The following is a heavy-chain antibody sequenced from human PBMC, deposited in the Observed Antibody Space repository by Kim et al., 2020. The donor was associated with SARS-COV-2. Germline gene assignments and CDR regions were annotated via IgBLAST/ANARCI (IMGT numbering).Heavy chain of an antibody. V-gene: IGHV1-18*01. J-gene: IGHJ1*01. Sequence: ASVKVSCKASGYTFTSFGISWVRQAPGQGLEWMGWISAYNGNTNYAQKLQGRVTMTTDTSTSTAYMELRSLRSDDTAVYYCARVTYYYDSSGYVLEYFQHWGQGTLVTVSS. CDR3: ARVTYYYDSSGYVLEYFQH. D-gene: IGHD3-22*01. CDR1: GYTFTSFG. CDR2: ISAYNGNT.